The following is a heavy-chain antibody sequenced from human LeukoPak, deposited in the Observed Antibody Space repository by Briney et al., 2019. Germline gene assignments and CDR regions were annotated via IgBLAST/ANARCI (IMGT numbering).Heavy chain of an antibody. CDR2: ISYDGSNK. CDR1: GFTFSSYG. Sequence: GGTLRLSCAASGFTFSSYGMSWVRQAPGKGLEWVAVISYDGSNKYYADSVKGRFTISGDNSKNTLYLQMNSLRAEDTAVYYCAGPYKPYTAQSPRFDYWGQGTLVTVSS. J-gene: IGHJ4*02. V-gene: IGHV3-30*03. D-gene: IGHD5-18*01. CDR3: AGPYKPYTAQSPRFDY.